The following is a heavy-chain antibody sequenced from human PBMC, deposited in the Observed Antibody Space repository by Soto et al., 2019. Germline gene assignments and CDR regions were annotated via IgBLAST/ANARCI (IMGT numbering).Heavy chain of an antibody. CDR1: GYTFSDYY. J-gene: IGHJ4*02. V-gene: IGHV3-11*01. CDR3: ASHYDMWSGYLSPVDY. Sequence: QVQLVESGGDLVKPGGSLRLSCAASGYTFSDYYMSWIRQAPVKGLEWISYIDTSGTKIYYADSVKGRFTITRDNAKNSLHLEMNSLRDEDTAVYYCASHYDMWSGYLSPVDYWGQGTLVTVSS. D-gene: IGHD3-3*01. CDR2: IDTSGTKI.